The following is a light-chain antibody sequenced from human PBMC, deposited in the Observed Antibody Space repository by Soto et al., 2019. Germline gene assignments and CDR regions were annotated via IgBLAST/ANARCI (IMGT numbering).Light chain of an antibody. CDR1: QGVTPT. CDR2: DVS. CDR3: QQSNNLPFS. J-gene: IGKJ5*01. V-gene: IGKV3-15*01. Sequence: RPSLSCRAGQGVTPTFAWYQQKSGQSPRLLIYDVSIRPTGVPARFSGTGSGTDFTLTCGGLQSEDSAFYFCQQSNNLPFSCGRGTRLEIK.